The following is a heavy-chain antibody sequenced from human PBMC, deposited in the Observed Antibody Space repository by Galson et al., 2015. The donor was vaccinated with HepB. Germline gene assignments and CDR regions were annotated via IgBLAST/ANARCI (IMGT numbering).Heavy chain of an antibody. Sequence: SVKVSCKASGYTFTRYYMHWVRQAPGQGLEWMGIINPSGGSTSYAQKFQGRVTMTRDTSTSTVYMELSSLRSEDTAVYYCARDQCSSTSCYLLFYYYGMDVWGQGTTVTVSS. CDR3: ARDQCSSTSCYLLFYYYGMDV. CDR2: INPSGGST. D-gene: IGHD2-2*01. V-gene: IGHV1-46*01. J-gene: IGHJ6*02. CDR1: GYTFTRYY.